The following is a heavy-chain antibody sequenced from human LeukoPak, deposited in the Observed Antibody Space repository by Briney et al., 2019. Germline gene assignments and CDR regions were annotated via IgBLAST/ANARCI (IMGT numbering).Heavy chain of an antibody. CDR3: ARASSIPDAFDI. Sequence: GGSLRLSCAASGFTFSSYSMNWVRQAPGKGMEWVSSISSSSSYIYYADSVKGRFTISRDNAKNSLYLQMNSLRAEDTAVYYCARASSIPDAFDIWGQGTMVTVFS. J-gene: IGHJ3*02. CDR2: ISSSSSYI. V-gene: IGHV3-21*01. CDR1: GFTFSSYS. D-gene: IGHD6-6*01.